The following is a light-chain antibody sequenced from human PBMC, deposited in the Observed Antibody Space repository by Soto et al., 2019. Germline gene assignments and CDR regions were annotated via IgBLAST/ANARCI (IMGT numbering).Light chain of an antibody. CDR2: AAS. CDR3: QQYDNLPLT. CDR1: QGISSY. Sequence: AIQLTHSPSSLSASVGDRVTITCRASQGISSYLAWYQQKPGKAPKLLIYAASSLQSGVPSRFSGSGSGTDFTFTISSLQPEDIATYYCQQYDNLPLTFGGGTKVDNK. J-gene: IGKJ4*01. V-gene: IGKV1D-13*01.